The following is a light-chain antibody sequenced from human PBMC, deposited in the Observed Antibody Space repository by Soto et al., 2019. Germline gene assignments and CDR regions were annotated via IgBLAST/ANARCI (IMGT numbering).Light chain of an antibody. J-gene: IGKJ4*01. CDR3: QQYGSSPTT. CDR1: QSVSSSY. V-gene: IGKV3-20*01. Sequence: EIVLTQSPGTLSLSPGERATLSCRASQSVSSSYLAWYQQKPGQAPRLLIYGASSRATGIPDRFSGSGSGTDFTLTISRLEPEDFAEYYCQQYGSSPTTFGGWTKVEIK. CDR2: GAS.